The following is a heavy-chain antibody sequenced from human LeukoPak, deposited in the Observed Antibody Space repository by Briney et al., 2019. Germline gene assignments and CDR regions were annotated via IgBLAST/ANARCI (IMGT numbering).Heavy chain of an antibody. V-gene: IGHV4-61*08. D-gene: IGHD1-26*01. CDR2: IYYSGST. Sequence: PSETLSLTCTVSGGSISSGGYYWSWIRQPPGKGLEWIGYIYYSGSTNYNPSLKSRVTISVDTSKNQFSLKLSSVTAADTAVYYCATAEVGVQGFENWGQGTLVTVTS. CDR3: ATAEVGVQGFEN. CDR1: GGSISSGGYY. J-gene: IGHJ4*02.